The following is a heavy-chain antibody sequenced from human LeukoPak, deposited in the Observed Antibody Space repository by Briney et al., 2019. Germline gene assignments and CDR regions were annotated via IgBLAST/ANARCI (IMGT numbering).Heavy chain of an antibody. CDR3: ARVPPPGRGSWYQYYFDY. CDR1: GYTFIGYY. V-gene: IGHV1-2*02. D-gene: IGHD6-13*01. J-gene: IGHJ4*02. CDR2: INPNSGGT. Sequence: ASVKVSCKASGYTFIGYYMHWVRQAPGQGLEWMGWINPNSGGTNYAQKFQGRVTMTRDTSISTAYMELSRLRSDDTAVYYCARVPPPGRGSWYQYYFDYWGQGTLVTVSS.